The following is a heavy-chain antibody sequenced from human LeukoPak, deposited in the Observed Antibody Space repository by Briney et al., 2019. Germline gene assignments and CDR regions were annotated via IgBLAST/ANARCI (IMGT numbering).Heavy chain of an antibody. CDR1: GGSISGFY. V-gene: IGHV4-59*08. Sequence: SETLSLTCTVSGGSISGFYWTWIRQPPGKALEWIGYTYYGGSTHYTPSLEGRVTISVATSKNQFSLELTSVTAADTAVYYCARQSVAAGTQWFDPWGQRALVTVSS. CDR3: ARQSVAAGTQWFDP. D-gene: IGHD6-13*01. J-gene: IGHJ5*02. CDR2: TYYGGST.